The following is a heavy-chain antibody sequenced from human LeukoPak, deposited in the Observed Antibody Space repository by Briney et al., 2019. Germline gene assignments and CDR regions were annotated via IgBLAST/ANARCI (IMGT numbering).Heavy chain of an antibody. CDR2: IYPGDSDT. J-gene: IGHJ4*02. Sequence: GESLKISCEGSGYSFSNYWLGWVHQMPGKGLEWMGIIYPGDSDTRYSPSFQGQVTISADKSISTAYLQWSSLKASDTAMYYCARVDYYDRNGYFDYWGQGTQVTVSS. CDR3: ARVDYYDRNGYFDY. D-gene: IGHD3-22*01. V-gene: IGHV5-51*07. CDR1: GYSFSNYW.